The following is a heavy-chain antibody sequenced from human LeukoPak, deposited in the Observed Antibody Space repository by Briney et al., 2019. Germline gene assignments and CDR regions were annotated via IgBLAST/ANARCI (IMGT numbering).Heavy chain of an antibody. CDR3: AREVGNEDY. J-gene: IGHJ4*02. CDR2: IIPIFGTA. V-gene: IGHV1-69*13. D-gene: IGHD1-26*01. Sequence: EASVKVSCKASGGTFSSYASSWVRQAPGQGLEWMGGIIPIFGTANYAQKFQGRVTNTADESTSTAYMELSSLRSEDTALYYCAREVGNEDYGGQGTLVTVPS. CDR1: GGTFSSYA.